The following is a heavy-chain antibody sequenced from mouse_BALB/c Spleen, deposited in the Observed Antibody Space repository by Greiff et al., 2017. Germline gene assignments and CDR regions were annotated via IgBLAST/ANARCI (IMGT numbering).Heavy chain of an antibody. J-gene: IGHJ2*01. D-gene: IGHD2-12*01. CDR2: IDPANGNT. V-gene: IGHV14-3*02. CDR3: ARGRRTFYYFDD. CDR1: GFNIKDTY. Sequence: VQLQQSGAELVKPGASVKLSCTASGFNIKDTYMHWVKQRPEQGLEWIGRIDPANGNTNYDPKFQGKATITADTSSNTAYLQLSSLTSEDTAVYYCARGRRTFYYFDDWGQGTTLTVSA.